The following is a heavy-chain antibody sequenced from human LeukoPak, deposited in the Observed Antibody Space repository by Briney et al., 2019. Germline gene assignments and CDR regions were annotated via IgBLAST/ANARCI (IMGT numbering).Heavy chain of an antibody. CDR1: GGSLSDYY. D-gene: IGHD7-27*01. CDR2: INHSGET. V-gene: IGHV4-34*01. J-gene: IGHJ3*02. Sequence: SETLSLTCAVYGGSLSDYYWSWIRQPPGMGLEWIGEINHSGETKYNPSLKSRVAMSVDTSKNQFSLELRSVTVADTAMYYCARDRWGERAFDTWGQGTMVTVSS. CDR3: ARDRWGERAFDT.